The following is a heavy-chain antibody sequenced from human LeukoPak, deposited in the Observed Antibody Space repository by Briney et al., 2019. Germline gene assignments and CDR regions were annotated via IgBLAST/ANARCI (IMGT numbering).Heavy chain of an antibody. CDR1: GYTFTGYY. V-gene: IGHV1-2*02. CDR2: INPNSGGT. CDR3: ARDNGYISSTSCYLSLDP. J-gene: IGHJ5*02. D-gene: IGHD2-2*03. Sequence: GASVKVSCKASGYTFTGYYMHWVRQAPGQGLEWRGWINPNSGGTNYAQKFQGRVTMTRDTTISTAYMELSRLRSDDTAVYYCARDNGYISSTSCYLSLDPWGQGTLVTVSS.